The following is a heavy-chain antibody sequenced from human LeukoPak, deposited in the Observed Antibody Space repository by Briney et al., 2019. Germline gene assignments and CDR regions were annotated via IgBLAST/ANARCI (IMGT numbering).Heavy chain of an antibody. CDR1: GGSFNDYY. Sequence: KPSETLSLTCAVYGGSFNDYYWTWIRQPPGKGLEWIGEINHSGITNYNPSLKSRVTMSVDMSKNQFSLKLSSLTAADTAVYYCARRLLRFLEWPDDKYNWFDPWGQGTLVTVSS. CDR2: INHSGIT. J-gene: IGHJ5*02. V-gene: IGHV4-34*01. CDR3: ARRLLRFLEWPDDKYNWFDP. D-gene: IGHD3-3*01.